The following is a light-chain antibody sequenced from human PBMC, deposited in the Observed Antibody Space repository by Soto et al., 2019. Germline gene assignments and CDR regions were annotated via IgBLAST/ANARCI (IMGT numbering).Light chain of an antibody. J-gene: IGKJ5*01. CDR1: QDINKN. CDR2: DAS. CDR3: QQYESLPLT. V-gene: IGKV1-33*01. Sequence: DIQMTQSPSTLPASVGDRVTITCQASQDINKNLIWXHXKPGKAPXLLIYDASDLETGVPSRFSGSGSGTGFTFTIRSLQPEDFATYYCQQYESLPLTFGQGTRLEIK.